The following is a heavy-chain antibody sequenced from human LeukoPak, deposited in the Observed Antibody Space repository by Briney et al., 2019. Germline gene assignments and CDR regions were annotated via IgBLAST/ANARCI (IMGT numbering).Heavy chain of an antibody. CDR3: ARGSGYWDLDY. V-gene: IGHV4-30-4*08. CDR2: IYYSGST. Sequence: SETLSLTCTVSGGSISSGDYYWSWIRQPPGKGLEWIGYIYYSGSTYYNPSLKSRVTISVDTSKNQFSLKLSSVTAADTAVYYCARGSGYWDLDYWGQGTLVTVSS. CDR1: GGSISSGDYY. J-gene: IGHJ4*02. D-gene: IGHD3-22*01.